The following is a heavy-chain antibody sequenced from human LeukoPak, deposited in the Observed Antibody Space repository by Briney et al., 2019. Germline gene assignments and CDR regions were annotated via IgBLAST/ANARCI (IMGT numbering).Heavy chain of an antibody. D-gene: IGHD3-3*01. Sequence: GGSLRLSCVASGFTFGRYWMSWVRQAPGKGLEWVANIKLDGSEKNYVDSVKGRFTISRDNTKNSLYLQMNSLRAEDTAVFYCARDQYDTWSRRGNFDSWGQGTLVIVSS. V-gene: IGHV3-7*03. J-gene: IGHJ4*02. CDR3: ARDQYDTWSRRGNFDS. CDR2: IKLDGSEK. CDR1: GFTFGRYW.